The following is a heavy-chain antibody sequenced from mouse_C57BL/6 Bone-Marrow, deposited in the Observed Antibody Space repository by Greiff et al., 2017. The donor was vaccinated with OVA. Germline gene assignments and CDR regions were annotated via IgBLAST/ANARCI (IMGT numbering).Heavy chain of an antibody. J-gene: IGHJ2*01. CDR3: TTRITTVVAHDY. D-gene: IGHD1-1*01. CDR2: IDTENGDT. Sequence: VQLQQSGAELVRPGASVKLSCTASGFNIKDDYMHWVKQRPEQGLEWIGWIDTENGDTEYASKFQGKATITADTSSNTAYLQLSSLTSEDTAVYYCTTRITTVVAHDYWGQGTTLTVSA. V-gene: IGHV14-4*01. CDR1: GFNIKDDY.